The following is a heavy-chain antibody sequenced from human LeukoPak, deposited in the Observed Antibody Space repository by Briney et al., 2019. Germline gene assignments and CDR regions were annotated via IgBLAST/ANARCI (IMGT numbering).Heavy chain of an antibody. CDR1: GITVSQND. D-gene: IGHD3-10*01. CDR3: ARDRAGSKPWVEFDL. CDR2: IYTDGAT. V-gene: IGHV3-66*02. J-gene: IGHJ5*02. Sequence: GGSRRLSCAISGITVSQNDMSWVRQAPGRGLEWVSVIYTDGATHYADSVKGRFIISRDNFRNTVYLQMNSLRPEDTAVYFCARDRAGSKPWVEFDLWGQGTLVTVSS.